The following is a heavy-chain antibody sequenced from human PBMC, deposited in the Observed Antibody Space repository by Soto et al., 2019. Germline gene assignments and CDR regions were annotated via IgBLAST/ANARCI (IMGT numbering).Heavy chain of an antibody. J-gene: IGHJ4*02. CDR1: GGSIRSSTYY. CDR2: MYHSGST. CDR3: ARVPDY. V-gene: IGHV4-30-2*01. Sequence: SETLSLTCTVSGGSIRSSTYYWGWIRQPPGKGLEWIGYMYHSGSTYYNPSLKSRVTISIDRSKNQFSLKLSSVTAADTAVYYCARVPDYWGQGILVTVSS. D-gene: IGHD2-2*01.